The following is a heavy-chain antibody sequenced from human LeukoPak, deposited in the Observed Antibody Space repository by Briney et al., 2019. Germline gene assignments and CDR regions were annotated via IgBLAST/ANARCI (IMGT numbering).Heavy chain of an antibody. Sequence: GGSLRLSCAASGFTFSSSAMNWVHQAPGKGLEWVSSISDNGAFTYYADSVKGRFAISRDNSKNTLYLQVNSLRAEDTAVYYCARRYCSGGFCYSFDYWGQGTLVTVSS. CDR3: ARRYCSGGFCYSFDY. D-gene: IGHD2-15*01. CDR1: GFTFSSSA. V-gene: IGHV3-23*01. J-gene: IGHJ4*02. CDR2: ISDNGAFT.